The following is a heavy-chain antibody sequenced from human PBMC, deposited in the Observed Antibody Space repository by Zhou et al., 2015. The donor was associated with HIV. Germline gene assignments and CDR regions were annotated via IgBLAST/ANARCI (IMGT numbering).Heavy chain of an antibody. D-gene: IGHD4-23*01. CDR3: ARFMGGKYNWFDP. CDR1: GYTFTTYG. J-gene: IGHJ5*02. Sequence: QVQLVQSGAEVKKPGASVKVSCKASGYTFTTYGISWVRQAPGQGLQWMGWISTYNADTNYAQNLQGRVTMTTDKSTSTAYMELSSLRSEDTAVYYCARFMGGKYNWFDPWGQGTLVTVSS. V-gene: IGHV1-18*01. CDR2: ISTYNADT.